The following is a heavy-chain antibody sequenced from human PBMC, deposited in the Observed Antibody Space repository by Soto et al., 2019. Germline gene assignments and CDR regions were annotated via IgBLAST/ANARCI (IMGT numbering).Heavy chain of an antibody. CDR3: APPGIPFIRFDY. CDR1: GYTPTELS. Sequence: GASVKVSCKVSGYTPTELSMHWVRQAPGKGLEWMGGFDPEDGETIYAQKFQGRVTMTEDTSTDTAYMELSSLRTDDTAVYSCAPPGIPFIRFDYWGPGTLVTVSS. V-gene: IGHV1-24*01. J-gene: IGHJ4*02. CDR2: FDPEDGET. D-gene: IGHD1-20*01.